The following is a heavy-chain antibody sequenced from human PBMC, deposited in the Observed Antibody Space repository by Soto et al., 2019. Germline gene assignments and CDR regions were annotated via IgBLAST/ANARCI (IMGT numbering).Heavy chain of an antibody. Sequence: SETLSLTRTVSGGSISGYYWSWIRQPPGKGLEWIGYMYNTGSTVYNPSFKSRVTISVDTSKSQLSLRLNSVTAADTAVYYCARDLWGYCGTDCYPLDVWGQGTTVTVS. CDR2: MYNTGST. V-gene: IGHV4-59*01. D-gene: IGHD2-21*02. CDR3: ARDLWGYCGTDCYPLDV. J-gene: IGHJ6*02. CDR1: GGSISGYY.